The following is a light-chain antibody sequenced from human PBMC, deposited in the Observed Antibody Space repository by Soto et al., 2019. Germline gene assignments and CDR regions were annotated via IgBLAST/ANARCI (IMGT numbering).Light chain of an antibody. V-gene: IGKV1-39*01. CDR2: AAS. J-gene: IGKJ4*01. CDR1: QSISNY. CDR3: QQSYGTPLT. Sequence: DMERTQSPSSLSASVGDRVTITCRESQSISNYLNWYQHKPGKVPKLLIYAASSLQSGVPTRFSGSGSGTDFTLTINSLQPEDFATYYWQQSYGTPLTCGGGTKIEIK.